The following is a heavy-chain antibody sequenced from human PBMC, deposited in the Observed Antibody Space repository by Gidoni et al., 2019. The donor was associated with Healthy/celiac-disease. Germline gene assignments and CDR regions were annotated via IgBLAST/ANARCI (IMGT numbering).Heavy chain of an antibody. D-gene: IGHD6-13*01. V-gene: IGHV4-4*02. CDR3: AREEEQQLGGYNLFDP. J-gene: IGHJ5*02. Sequence: QVQLQESGPGLVKPSGTLSLTCAVSGGSISSSNWWSLVRQPPGQGLEWIGEIYHSGSTNYNPSLKRRVTISVDKSKNQVSLKLSSVTAAATAVYYCAREEEQQLGGYNLFDPWGQGTLVTVSS. CDR1: GGSISSSNW. CDR2: IYHSGST.